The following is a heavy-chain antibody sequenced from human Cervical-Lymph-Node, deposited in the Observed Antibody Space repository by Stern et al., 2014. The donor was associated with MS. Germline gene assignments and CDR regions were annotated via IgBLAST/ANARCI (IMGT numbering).Heavy chain of an antibody. CDR1: GFTFSSSG. CDR2: IWYDGSNT. CDR3: AREGGNTAEYFQH. V-gene: IGHV3-33*01. J-gene: IGHJ1*01. D-gene: IGHD4-23*01. Sequence: VQLVESGGGVVQPGRSLRLSWAASGFTFSSSGMHWVRQAPGKGLEWLAIIWYDGSNTYYADSVKGRFTISRDNSKNTLYLQMNSLRAEDTAVYYCAREGGNTAEYFQHWGQGTLVTVSS.